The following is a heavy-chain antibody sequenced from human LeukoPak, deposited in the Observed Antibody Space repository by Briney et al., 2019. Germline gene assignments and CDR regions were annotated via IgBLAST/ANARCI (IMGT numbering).Heavy chain of an antibody. CDR2: INNSGGST. D-gene: IGHD3-22*01. CDR1: GFTFSTYG. CDR3: AKDISSGYYFDY. Sequence: PGGTLRLSCAASGFTFSTYGMSWVRQAPGKGLEWVSSINNSGGSTYYADSVKGRFTISRDNSKNTLYLQMNSLRAEDTALYYCAKDISSGYYFDYWGQGTLVTVSS. V-gene: IGHV3-23*01. J-gene: IGHJ4*02.